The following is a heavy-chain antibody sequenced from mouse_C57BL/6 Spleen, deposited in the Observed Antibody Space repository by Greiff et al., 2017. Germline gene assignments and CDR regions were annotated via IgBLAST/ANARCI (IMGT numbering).Heavy chain of an antibody. CDR3: ARRYSNYDYAMDY. Sequence: QVQLQQPGAELVRPGSSVKLSCKASGYTFTSYWMDWVKQRPGQGLEWIGNIYPSDSETHYNQKFKDKATLTVDKSSSTAYMQLSSLTSEDSAVYYCARRYSNYDYAMDYWGQGTSVTVAS. CDR2: IYPSDSET. D-gene: IGHD2-5*01. J-gene: IGHJ4*01. V-gene: IGHV1-61*01. CDR1: GYTFTSYW.